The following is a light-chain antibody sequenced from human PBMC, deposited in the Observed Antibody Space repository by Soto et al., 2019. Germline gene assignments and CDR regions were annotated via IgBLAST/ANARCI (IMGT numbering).Light chain of an antibody. CDR2: EVS. CDR3: CSFTSINTYV. J-gene: IGLJ1*01. Sequence: QSVLTQPASVSGSLGQSITISCTGTSSDVGAYNYVSWYQQQPGKAPKLMISEVSNRPSGVSNRFSGSKSGNTASLIISGLQAEDEADYYCCSFTSINTYVFGTGTKVTVL. V-gene: IGLV2-14*01. CDR1: SSDVGAYNY.